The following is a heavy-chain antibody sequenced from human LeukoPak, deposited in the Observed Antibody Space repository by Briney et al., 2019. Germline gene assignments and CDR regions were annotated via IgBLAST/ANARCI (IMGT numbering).Heavy chain of an antibody. CDR2: ISSSSCYI. V-gene: IGHV3-21*01. CDR3: ARDIRYCSSTSCYSDAVVI. J-gene: IGHJ3*02. Sequence: GALRLSCAACGFTFSSHSMNWVRQAPAKGLEGVSAISSSSCYIYYADSVKGRFTISRDNANSQLSVQMNSLRAEDTAVHYCARDIRYCSSTSCYSDAVVIWGQGTIVTVSS. D-gene: IGHD2-2*01. CDR1: GFTFSSHS.